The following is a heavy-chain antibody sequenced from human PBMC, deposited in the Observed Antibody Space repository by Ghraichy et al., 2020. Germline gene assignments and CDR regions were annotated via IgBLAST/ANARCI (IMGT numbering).Heavy chain of an antibody. CDR3: ARLACSSTSCYKGGYYYYYGMDV. CDR1: GYSFTSYW. Sequence: GESLNISCKGSGYSFTSYWIGWVRQMPGKGLEWMGIIYPGDSDTRYSPSFQGQVTISADKSISTAYLQWSSLKASDTAMYYCARLACSSTSCYKGGYYYYYGMDVWGQGTTVTVSS. CDR2: IYPGDSDT. V-gene: IGHV5-51*01. J-gene: IGHJ6*02. D-gene: IGHD2-2*02.